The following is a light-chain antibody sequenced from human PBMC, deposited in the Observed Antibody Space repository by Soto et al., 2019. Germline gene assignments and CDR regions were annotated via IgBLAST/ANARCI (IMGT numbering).Light chain of an antibody. Sequence: QSALTQPASVSGSPGQSITISCTGTHSDVGGSDYVSWYQQHPGRVPRLIIYAVSLRPPGVSNRFSGSKSGNTASLTISGLQPEDEADYYSSSYASGGLPFGGGTKLTVL. CDR2: AVS. CDR1: HSDVGGSDY. CDR3: SSYASGGLP. V-gene: IGLV2-14*01. J-gene: IGLJ2*01.